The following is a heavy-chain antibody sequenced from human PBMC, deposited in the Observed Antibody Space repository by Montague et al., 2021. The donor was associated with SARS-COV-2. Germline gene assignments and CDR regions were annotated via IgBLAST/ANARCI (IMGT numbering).Heavy chain of an antibody. Sequence: SETLSLTCTVSGGSYIGYYWGWIRQPPGRGLEWIGEINHNGNTEYSPSLRSRVTLSVDTPRIHFSLSLTSVTAADTGVYYCAGRLYSYGSGTYRDWGQGTLVTVSS. CDR2: INHNGNT. D-gene: IGHD3-10*01. V-gene: IGHV4-34*01. CDR3: AGRLYSYGSGTYRD. CDR1: GGSYIGYY. J-gene: IGHJ4*02.